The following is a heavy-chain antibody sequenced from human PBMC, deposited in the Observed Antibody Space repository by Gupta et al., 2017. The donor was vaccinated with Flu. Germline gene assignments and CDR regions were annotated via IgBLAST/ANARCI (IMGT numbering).Heavy chain of an antibody. V-gene: IGHV3-21*01. CDR3: ARDLFVAGYYGSGSYLDPYYYYGMDV. D-gene: IGHD3-10*01. CDR1: GFTFSSYS. J-gene: IGHJ6*02. Sequence: EVQLVESGGGLVTPGGSLRLSCAASGFTFSSYSMNWVRQAPGKGLEWVSSISSSSSYIYYADSVKGRFTISRDNAKNSLYLQMNSLRAEDTTVYYCARDLFVAGYYGSGSYLDPYYYYGMDVWGQGTTVTVSS. CDR2: ISSSSSYI.